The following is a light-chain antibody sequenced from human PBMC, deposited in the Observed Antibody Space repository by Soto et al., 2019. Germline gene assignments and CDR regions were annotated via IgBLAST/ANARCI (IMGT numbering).Light chain of an antibody. V-gene: IGLV2-14*01. Sequence: QSVLTQPASVSGSPGQSITISCTGTSSDIGSNNYVSWFQQRPGKAPTLIIYEVSNRPSGVSTHFSGSKSGNTASLTISGLLPEDEAEYHCSSYTTTTRLFGGGTKLTVL. CDR1: SSDIGSNNY. CDR3: SSYTTTTRL. CDR2: EVS. J-gene: IGLJ3*02.